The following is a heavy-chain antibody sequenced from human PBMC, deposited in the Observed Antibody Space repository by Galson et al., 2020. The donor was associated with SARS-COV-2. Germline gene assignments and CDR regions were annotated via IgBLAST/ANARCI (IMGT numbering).Heavy chain of an antibody. CDR3: VALNDSGSADY. J-gene: IGHJ4*02. D-gene: IGHD3-10*01. V-gene: IGHV4-39*01. Sequence: SQTLSLTCTVSGGGIRMGFGYWGWTRQSPGKGLEWIGSVYYCCNNFYNPSLKSRVTISLDASKNQFSLKLNSVTASDTAVYYCVALNDSGSADYWGQGTLVTVSS. CDR2: VYYCCNN. CDR1: GGGIRMGFGY.